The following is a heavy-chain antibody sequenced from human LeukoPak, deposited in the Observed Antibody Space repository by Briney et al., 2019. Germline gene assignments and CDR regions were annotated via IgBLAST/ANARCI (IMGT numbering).Heavy chain of an antibody. J-gene: IGHJ5*01. CDR3: TRGVLPARFDS. CDR2: INPNNGGT. Sequence: ASVKVSCKASGYTFTGYWIHWVRQAPGQGFEWMGWINPNNGGTNYAQKFQGRVTMTRDTSTSKVYMQLSSLISDDTAVYYCTRGVLPARFDSWGQGTLVTVTS. D-gene: IGHD2-2*01. V-gene: IGHV1-2*02. CDR1: GYTFTGYW.